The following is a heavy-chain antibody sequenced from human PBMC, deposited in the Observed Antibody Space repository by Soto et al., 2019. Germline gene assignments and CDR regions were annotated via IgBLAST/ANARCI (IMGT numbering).Heavy chain of an antibody. CDR1: GFTFSSYA. Sequence: GGSLRLSCAASGFTFSSYAMSWVRQAPGKGLEWVSAISGSGGSTYYADSVKGRFTISRDNSKNTLYLQMNSLRAEDTAVYYYAKDEGYVSFFYYCVAYYYYVMDFWGQGTTVIVSS. V-gene: IGHV3-23*01. CDR2: ISGSGGST. J-gene: IGHJ6*02. CDR3: AKDEGYVSFFYYCVAYYYYVMDF. D-gene: IGHD3-10*01.